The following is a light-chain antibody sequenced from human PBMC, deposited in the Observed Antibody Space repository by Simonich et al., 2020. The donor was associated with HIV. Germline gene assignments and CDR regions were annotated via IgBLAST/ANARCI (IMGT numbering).Light chain of an antibody. CDR2: LGS. CDR1: QSLLHSNGYNY. CDR3: MQALQTPT. V-gene: IGKV2-28*01. Sequence: DIVMTQSPLSLPVTPGEPASIYCRSNQSLLHSNGYNYLDWYLQKPGQSPQLLISLGSNRASGVPDRFSGSGSATDFTLKISRVEAEDVGVYYCMQALQTPTFGPGTKVDIK. J-gene: IGKJ3*01.